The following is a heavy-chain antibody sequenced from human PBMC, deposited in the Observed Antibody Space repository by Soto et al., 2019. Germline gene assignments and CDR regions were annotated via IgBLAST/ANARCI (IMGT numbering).Heavy chain of an antibody. Sequence: PGGSLRLSCAASGFTFSSYSMNWVRQAPGKGLEWVSSISSSSSSYMYYADSVKGRLTISRDNAKNSLYLQMNSLRAEDTAVYYCARIAVAGTDPYYYYYGMDVWGQGTTVTVSS. CDR3: ARIAVAGTDPYYYYYGMDV. CDR2: ISSSSSSYM. V-gene: IGHV3-21*01. CDR1: GFTFSSYS. D-gene: IGHD6-19*01. J-gene: IGHJ6*02.